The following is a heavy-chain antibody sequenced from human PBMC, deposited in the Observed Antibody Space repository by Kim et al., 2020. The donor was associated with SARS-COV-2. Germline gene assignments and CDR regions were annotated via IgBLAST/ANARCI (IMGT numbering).Heavy chain of an antibody. Sequence: GGSLRLSCAASGFTFSSYAMHWVRQAPGKGLEWVAVISYDGSNKYYADSVKGRFTISRDNSKNTLYLQMNSLRAEDTAVYYCARSDLRLQFDYWGQGTLVTVSS. CDR3: ARSDLRLQFDY. CDR1: GFTFSSYA. CDR2: ISYDGSNK. V-gene: IGHV3-30-3*01. J-gene: IGHJ4*02. D-gene: IGHD5-12*01.